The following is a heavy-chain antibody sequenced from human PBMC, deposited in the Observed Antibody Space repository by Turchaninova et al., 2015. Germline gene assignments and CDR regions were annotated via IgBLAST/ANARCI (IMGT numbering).Heavy chain of an antibody. CDR2: IKSKGSGGTT. V-gene: IGHV3-15*01. CDR3: AHVRDPRSWSLGS. J-gene: IGHJ5*02. D-gene: IGHD6-13*01. Sequence: RPWGGKGPGKGLGWVGRIKSKGSGGTTDYAEPVGGRFTISRDDSQNTLYLQMNSLKSEDTAIYYCAHVRDPRSWSLGSWGQGTLVTVSS.